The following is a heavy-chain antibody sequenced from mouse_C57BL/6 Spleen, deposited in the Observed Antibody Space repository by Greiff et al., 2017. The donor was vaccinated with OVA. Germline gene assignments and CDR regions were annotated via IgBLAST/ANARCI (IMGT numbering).Heavy chain of an antibody. Sequence: DVKLQESGPALVKPSQSVSLTCTVTGYSITNGNHWWNWLRPVSGSELVWIGYISSSGSTDSNPSLKSRISITRDTSKNQLFLQLNSVTTEDIATYYCARGDYDYCFDYWGQGTTLTGSS. CDR1: GYSITNGNHW. V-gene: IGHV3-4*01. CDR3: ARGDYDYCFDY. CDR2: ISSSGST. J-gene: IGHJ2*01. D-gene: IGHD2-4*01.